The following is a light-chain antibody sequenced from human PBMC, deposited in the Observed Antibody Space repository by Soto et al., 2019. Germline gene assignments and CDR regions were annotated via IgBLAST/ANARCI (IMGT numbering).Light chain of an antibody. CDR2: AAS. J-gene: IGKJ4*01. CDR3: QQSYSTPRLT. CDR1: QSISIY. V-gene: IGKV1-39*01. Sequence: DIQMTQSPSSLCASVGDRVTITCRASQSISIYLNWYQQKPGKAPKFLIYAASSLQSGVPSRFSGSGSGTDFTLTISSLQPEDFATYYCQQSYSTPRLTFGGGTKVEIK.